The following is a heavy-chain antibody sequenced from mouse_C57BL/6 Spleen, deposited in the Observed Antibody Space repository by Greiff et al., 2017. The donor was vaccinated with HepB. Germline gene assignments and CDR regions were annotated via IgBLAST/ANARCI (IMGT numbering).Heavy chain of an antibody. CDR3: ARGYYGSSLFDY. CDR2: FHPYNDDT. Sequence: QVQLKESGAELVKPGASVKMSCKASGYTFTTYPIEWMKQTHGKSLEWIGNFHPYNDDTKYNEKFKGKATLTVEKSSSTVYLELSRLTSDDSAVYYCARGYYGSSLFDYWGQGTTLTVSS. CDR1: GYTFTTYP. V-gene: IGHV1-47*01. D-gene: IGHD1-1*01. J-gene: IGHJ2*01.